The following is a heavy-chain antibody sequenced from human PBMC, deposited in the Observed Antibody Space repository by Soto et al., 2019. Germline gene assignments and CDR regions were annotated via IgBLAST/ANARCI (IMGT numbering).Heavy chain of an antibody. Sequence: ASVKVSCKASGGTFSSYAISWVRQAPGQGLEWMGGIIPIFGTANYAQKFQGRVTITADESTSTAYMELSSLRSEDTAVYYCARGFMGILYRPSTTNDAFDIWGQGTMVTVSS. CDR3: ARGFMGILYRPSTTNDAFDI. D-gene: IGHD3-3*01. J-gene: IGHJ3*02. CDR2: IIPIFGTA. V-gene: IGHV1-69*13. CDR1: GGTFSSYA.